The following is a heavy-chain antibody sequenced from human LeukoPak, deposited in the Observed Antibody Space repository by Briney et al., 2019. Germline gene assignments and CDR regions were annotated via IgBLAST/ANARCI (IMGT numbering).Heavy chain of an antibody. CDR3: AKDRQYSYGSYYNYYGMDV. D-gene: IGHD5-18*01. Sequence: PGGSLRLSCAASGFTFSSYAMSRVRQAPGKGLEWVSAISGSGSRTYYADSVKGRFTFSRDNSENTVDLQMNSLRAEDTAVYYCAKDRQYSYGSYYNYYGMDVWGQGTTVTVSS. V-gene: IGHV3-23*01. CDR1: GFTFSSYA. J-gene: IGHJ6*02. CDR2: ISGSGSRT.